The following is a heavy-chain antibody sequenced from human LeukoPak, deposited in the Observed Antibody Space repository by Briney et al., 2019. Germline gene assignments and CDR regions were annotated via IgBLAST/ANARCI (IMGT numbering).Heavy chain of an antibody. D-gene: IGHD5-24*01. Sequence: GGSLRLSCAASGFTFSSYEMNWVRQAPGKGLEWVSYISSSGSTIHYADSVKGRFTISRDNAKNSLYLQMNSLRAEDTAVYYCARIRRDGYFDYWGQGTLVTVSS. CDR3: ARIRRDGYFDY. J-gene: IGHJ4*02. V-gene: IGHV3-48*03. CDR2: ISSSGSTI. CDR1: GFTFSSYE.